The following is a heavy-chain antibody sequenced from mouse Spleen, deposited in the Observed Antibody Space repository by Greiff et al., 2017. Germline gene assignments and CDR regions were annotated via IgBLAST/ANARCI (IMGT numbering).Heavy chain of an antibody. Sequence: QVQLQQPGAELVMPGASVKLSCKASGYTFTSYWMHWVKQRPGQGLEWIGEIDPSDSYTNYNQKFKGKATLTVDKSSSTAYMQLSSLTSEDSAVYYCARRLTGKDYWGQGTTLTVSS. D-gene: IGHD4-1*01. CDR2: IDPSDSYT. J-gene: IGHJ2*01. CDR3: ARRLTGKDY. V-gene: IGHV1-69*01. CDR1: GYTFTSYW.